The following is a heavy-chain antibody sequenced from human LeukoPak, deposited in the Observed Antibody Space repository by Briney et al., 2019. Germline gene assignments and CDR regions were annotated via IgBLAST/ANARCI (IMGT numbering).Heavy chain of an antibody. CDR2: IYYSATT. D-gene: IGHD6-13*01. Sequence: SETLSLTCTVSGGSISSSSYYWGWIRQPPGKGLEWIGSIYYSATTYYNPSLKSRVSISVDTSKNQFSLKLNSVTPEDTAVYYCARERYSSSWYMGFDYWGQGTLVTVSS. CDR3: ARERYSSSWYMGFDY. V-gene: IGHV4-39*02. CDR1: GGSISSSSYY. J-gene: IGHJ4*02.